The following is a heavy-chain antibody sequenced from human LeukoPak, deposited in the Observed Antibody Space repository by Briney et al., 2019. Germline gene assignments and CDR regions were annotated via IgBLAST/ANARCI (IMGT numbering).Heavy chain of an antibody. D-gene: IGHD3/OR15-3a*01. CDR1: GFTFSSYT. J-gene: IGHJ4*02. Sequence: PGGSLRLSCAASGFTFSSYTMDWVRQAPGKGLEWVSYISSSSSTIYYADSVKGRFTISRDNAKNSLYLQMNSLRAEDTAVYYCARGGTGQDYWGQGTLVTVSS. V-gene: IGHV3-48*01. CDR3: ARGGTGQDY. CDR2: ISSSSSTI.